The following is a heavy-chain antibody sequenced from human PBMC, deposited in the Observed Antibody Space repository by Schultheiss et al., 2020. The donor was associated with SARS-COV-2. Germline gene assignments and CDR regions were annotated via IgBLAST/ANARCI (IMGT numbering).Heavy chain of an antibody. Sequence: GGSLRLSCAASGFTFSDYAMSWVRQAPGKGLEWVSAISGSGGTTYYADSVKGRFTISRDNSKNTLYLQMNSLRSEDTAVYYCAYVDHSGSYDYWGQGTLVTVSS. V-gene: IGHV3-23*01. CDR3: AYVDHSGSYDY. D-gene: IGHD1-26*01. CDR2: ISGSGGTT. CDR1: GFTFSDYA. J-gene: IGHJ4*02.